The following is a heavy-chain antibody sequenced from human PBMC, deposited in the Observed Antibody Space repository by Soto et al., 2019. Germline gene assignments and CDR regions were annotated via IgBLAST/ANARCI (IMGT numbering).Heavy chain of an antibody. Sequence: QVQLQELGPGLVKPSGTLSLTCAVSGGSISSESWWSLVRQPPGKGLEWIGEIHHSGNANYNPSLKSRVTLSMDKSKNQFSRELTSVTDADTARYYCARVEFGRFGAYWGQGTPVTVSS. CDR3: ARVEFGRFGAY. V-gene: IGHV4-4*02. CDR2: IHHSGNA. CDR1: GGSISSESW. J-gene: IGHJ4*02. D-gene: IGHD3-10*01.